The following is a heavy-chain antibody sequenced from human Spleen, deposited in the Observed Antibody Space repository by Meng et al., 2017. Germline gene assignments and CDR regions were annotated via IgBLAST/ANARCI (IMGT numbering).Heavy chain of an antibody. CDR3: ARARSYYENSGYPVIDY. V-gene: IGHV4-4*02. CDR2: IDHSGRT. J-gene: IGHJ4*02. D-gene: IGHD3-22*01. Sequence: QVQLQQWGAGLLKPSGTLSPSCGVSGGSISSNNWWTWVRQPPGKGLEWIGEIDHSGRTNYNPSLKSRVTISIDKSKNYFSLKLSSVTAADTALYYCARARSYYENSGYPVIDYWGQGTLVTVSS. CDR1: GGSISSNNW.